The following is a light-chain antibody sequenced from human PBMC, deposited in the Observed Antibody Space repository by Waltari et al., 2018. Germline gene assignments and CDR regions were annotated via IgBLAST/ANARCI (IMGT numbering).Light chain of an antibody. J-gene: IGLJ2*01. Sequence: QSVLTQSPSVSAAPGQKVTISCSGGTSNIGNYYVSWYQHLPGAAPKLLIYDNDKRPSGIPDRFSASRSGTSATLGITGLQIGDEADYYCATWDNSLTDVVFGGGTKLTVL. V-gene: IGLV1-51*01. CDR2: DND. CDR1: TSNIGNYY. CDR3: ATWDNSLTDVV.